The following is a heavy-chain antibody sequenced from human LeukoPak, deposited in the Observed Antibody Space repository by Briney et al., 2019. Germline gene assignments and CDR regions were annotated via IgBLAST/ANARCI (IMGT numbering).Heavy chain of an antibody. V-gene: IGHV4-39*07. Sequence: SETLSLTCSVSGGSIISNYYFGWIRQPPGKGLEWIGSIFFNGSTYYSSSLKSRVTISVDTSKNQFSLKLSSVTAADTAVYYCARAFVYYYDSSGLFDYWGQGTLVTVSS. CDR2: IFFNGST. J-gene: IGHJ4*02. D-gene: IGHD3-22*01. CDR1: GGSIISNYY. CDR3: ARAFVYYYDSSGLFDY.